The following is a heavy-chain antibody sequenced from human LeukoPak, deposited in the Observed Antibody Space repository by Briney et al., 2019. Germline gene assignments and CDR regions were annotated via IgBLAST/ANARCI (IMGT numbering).Heavy chain of an antibody. V-gene: IGHV3-74*01. D-gene: IGHD4-11*01. CDR1: GFTFRNYW. CDR3: ARGVTKDYYYYYGMDV. Sequence: GGSLRLSCAASGFTFRNYWMHWVRQAPGKGLAWVSRIDSDGGTSYADSVKGRFIISRDDAKNTLYLQMNSLRAEDTAVYYCARGVTKDYYYYYGMDVWGQGTTVTVSS. J-gene: IGHJ6*02. CDR2: IDSDGGT.